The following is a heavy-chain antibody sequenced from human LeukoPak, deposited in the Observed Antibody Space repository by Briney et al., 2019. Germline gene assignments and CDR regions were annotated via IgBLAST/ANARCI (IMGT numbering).Heavy chain of an antibody. CDR3: ASNSMVRGKGTDY. D-gene: IGHD3-10*01. Sequence: PGGSLRLSCAASGFTFSSYSMNWVRQAPGKGLEWVSYISSSSSTIYYADSVKGRFTISRDNAKNSLYLQMNSLGAEDTAVYYCASNSMVRGKGTDYWGQGTLVTVSS. CDR1: GFTFSSYS. CDR2: ISSSSSTI. V-gene: IGHV3-48*04. J-gene: IGHJ4*02.